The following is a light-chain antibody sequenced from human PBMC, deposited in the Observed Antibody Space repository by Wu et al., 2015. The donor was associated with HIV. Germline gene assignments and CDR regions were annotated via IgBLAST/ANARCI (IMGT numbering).Light chain of an antibody. J-gene: IGKJ5*01. CDR3: QQHTNWPLT. Sequence: EVVLTQSPATLSLSPGERATLSCRASRSINSLLAWYQQKPGQAPRLLIYAASLRASGIPARFSGRGSGTDFTLTINSLEPEDSAVYYCQQHTNWPLTFGQGTRLEIK. V-gene: IGKV3-11*01. CDR1: RSINSL. CDR2: AAS.